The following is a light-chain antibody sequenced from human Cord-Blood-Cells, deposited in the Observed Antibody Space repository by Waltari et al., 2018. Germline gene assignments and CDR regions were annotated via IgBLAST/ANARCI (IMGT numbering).Light chain of an antibody. CDR1: SSDVGGYNY. Sequence: QSALTQPPSASGSPGQSVTISCTGTSSDVGGYNYVSWYQQHPGKAPKLMIYEVSKRPSGVPDRFSGSKSCNTASLTVSGLQAEDEADYYCSSYAGSNNFEVFGGGTKLTVL. J-gene: IGLJ3*02. CDR3: SSYAGSNNFEV. CDR2: EVS. V-gene: IGLV2-8*01.